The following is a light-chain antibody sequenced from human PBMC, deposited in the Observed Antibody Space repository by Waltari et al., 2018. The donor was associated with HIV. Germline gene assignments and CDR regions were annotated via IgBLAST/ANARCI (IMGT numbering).Light chain of an antibody. CDR1: TGAVTSGHY. V-gene: IGLV7-46*01. J-gene: IGLJ2*01. CDR3: LLSYSGARPVV. Sequence: QAVVTQEPSLTVSPGGTVTLTCGSSTGAVTSGHYPYWFQQKPGQAPRTLIYDTSTKHSWTPARFSGSLLGGKAARTLSGAQPEDEAEYYCLLSYSGARPVVFGGGTKLTVL. CDR2: DTS.